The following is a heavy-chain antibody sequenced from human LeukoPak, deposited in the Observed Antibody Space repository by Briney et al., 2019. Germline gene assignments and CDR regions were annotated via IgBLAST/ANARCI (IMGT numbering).Heavy chain of an antibody. Sequence: ASVKVSCKASGYTFTGYYMHWVRQAPGQGLEWMGWISAYNGNTNYAQKLQGRVTMTTDTSTSTAYMELRSLRSDDTAVYYCARDYDAGHDFWSGYYYPTPYNWFDPWGQGTLVTVSS. CDR2: ISAYNGNT. D-gene: IGHD3-3*01. J-gene: IGHJ5*02. CDR1: GYTFTGYY. CDR3: ARDYDAGHDFWSGYYYPTPYNWFDP. V-gene: IGHV1-18*04.